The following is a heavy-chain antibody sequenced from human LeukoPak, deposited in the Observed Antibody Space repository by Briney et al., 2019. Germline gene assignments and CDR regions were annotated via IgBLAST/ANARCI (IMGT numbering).Heavy chain of an antibody. CDR2: IDYRGTD. V-gene: IGHV4-59*08. CDR3: ARTYSSSWIDY. D-gene: IGHD6-13*01. Sequence: SDTLSLTCTVSAGSISSYYWSWIRQPPGKGLEWIGYIDYRGTDYYNPSLKSRVTISVDTSKNQFYLKLSSVTAADTAVYYCARTYSSSWIDYWGQGTLVTVSS. CDR1: AGSISSYY. J-gene: IGHJ4*02.